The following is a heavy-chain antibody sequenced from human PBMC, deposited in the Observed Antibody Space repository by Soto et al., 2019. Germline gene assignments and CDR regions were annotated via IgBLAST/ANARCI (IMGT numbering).Heavy chain of an antibody. CDR2: MYHSGST. J-gene: IGHJ5*02. CDR1: GGFVSSGSYY. D-gene: IGHD3-10*01. CDR3: ASTDYYGSGSLPTFDP. V-gene: IGHV4-39*01. Sequence: PSETLSLTCAVYGGFVSSGSYYWRWIRQLPGKVLEWIGGMYHSGSTYFNPSLKSRVTISVDTSKNQFSLKLSSVTAADTAVYYCASTDYYGSGSLPTFDPWGQGTLVTVSS.